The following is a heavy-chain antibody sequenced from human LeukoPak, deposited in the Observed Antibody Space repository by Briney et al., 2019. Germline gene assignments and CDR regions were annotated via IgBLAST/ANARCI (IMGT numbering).Heavy chain of an antibody. D-gene: IGHD3-22*01. J-gene: IGHJ5*02. V-gene: IGHV4-30-4*01. CDR3: ARPYYYDSRIDP. Sequence: SETLSLTYTVSGGSISSGDYFWSWIRQPPGKGLEWIAYMYYSGSTYYNPSLKSRVTMSADTSKNQLSLKLSSVTAADTAVYYCARPYYYDSRIDPWGQGILVTVSS. CDR1: GGSISSGDYF. CDR2: MYYSGST.